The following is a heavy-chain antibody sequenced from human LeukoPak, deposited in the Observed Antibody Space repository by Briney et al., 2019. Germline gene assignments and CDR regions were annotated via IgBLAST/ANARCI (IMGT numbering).Heavy chain of an antibody. CDR1: GGTFSNYA. Sequence: SVKVSCKVSGGTFSNYAITWARQAPGQGLEWMGGILPIFDTTNYAQKFQGRVTITADESTSTAYMELSSLRSEDTAVYYCARASSPLGNYFDYWGQGTLVTVSS. D-gene: IGHD6-13*01. V-gene: IGHV1-69*13. CDR3: ARASSPLGNYFDY. J-gene: IGHJ4*02. CDR2: ILPIFDTT.